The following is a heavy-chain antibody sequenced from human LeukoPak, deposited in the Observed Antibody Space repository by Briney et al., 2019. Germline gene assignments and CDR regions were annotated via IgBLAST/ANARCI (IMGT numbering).Heavy chain of an antibody. CDR2: IKHDGGEK. J-gene: IGHJ5*02. CDR1: GFTLSKYW. V-gene: IGHV3-7*04. Sequence: GGSLRLSCAASGFTLSKYWMTWVRQAPGKGLEGVANIKHDGGEKYYVDSVKGRFTISRDNAKNSLYLQMNSLRAEDTAVYYCARQPLFPHRFDPWGQGTLVTVSS. CDR3: ARQPLFPHRFDP.